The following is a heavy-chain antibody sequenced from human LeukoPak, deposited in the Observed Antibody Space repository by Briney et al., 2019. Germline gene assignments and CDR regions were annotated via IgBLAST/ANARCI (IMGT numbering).Heavy chain of an antibody. V-gene: IGHV1-24*01. CDR1: GYTFTSYG. CDR3: ATPYSSGSVAY. J-gene: IGHJ4*02. Sequence: ASVKVSCKASGYTFTSYGISWVRQAPGQGLEWMGGFDPEDGETIYAQKFQGRVTMTEDTSTDTAYMELSSLRSEDTAVYYCATPYSSGSVAYWGQGTLVTVSS. D-gene: IGHD6-19*01. CDR2: FDPEDGET.